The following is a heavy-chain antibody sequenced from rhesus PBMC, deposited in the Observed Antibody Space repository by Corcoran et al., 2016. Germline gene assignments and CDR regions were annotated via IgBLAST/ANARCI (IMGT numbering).Heavy chain of an antibody. CDR3: ARSGTTGIDF. D-gene: IGHD1-14*01. V-gene: IGHV4S12*01. Sequence: QVQLQESGPGLVKPSETLSLTCAVSGGAMSNGYYYRSWIRHPPGKGLEWIGGIYTVSGSTYYSPSLKSRVTISKDMSKNHFSLKLTSVTAADTAAYYCARSGTTGIDFWGQGVLVTVSS. CDR2: IYTVSGST. J-gene: IGHJ4*01. CDR1: GGAMSNGYYY.